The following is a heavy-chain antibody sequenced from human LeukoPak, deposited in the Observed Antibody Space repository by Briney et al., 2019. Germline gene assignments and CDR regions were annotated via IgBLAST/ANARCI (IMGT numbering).Heavy chain of an antibody. Sequence: SETLSLICTVSGGSISSYYWSWIRQPPGKGLEWIGYIYYSGSTNYNPSLKSRVTISVDTSKNQFSLKLSSVTAADTAVYYCAREPHSMKYYYGSGSLAGILDVWGKGTTVTVSS. D-gene: IGHD3-10*01. CDR3: AREPHSMKYYYGSGSLAGILDV. CDR1: GGSISSYY. CDR2: IYYSGST. V-gene: IGHV4-59*01. J-gene: IGHJ6*04.